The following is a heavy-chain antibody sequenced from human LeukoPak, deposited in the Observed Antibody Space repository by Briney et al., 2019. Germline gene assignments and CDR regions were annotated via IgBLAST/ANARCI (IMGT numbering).Heavy chain of an antibody. D-gene: IGHD1-26*01. CDR1: GYTFTGYY. J-gene: IGHJ4*02. CDR2: INPNSGGT. Sequence: ASVKVSCKASGYTFTGYYMHWVRQAPGQGLEWMGWINPNSGGTNYAQKFQGRVTMTRDTSISTAYMELSRLRSDVTAVYYCARDQYSGSYGSIDYWGQGTLVPVSS. V-gene: IGHV1-2*02. CDR3: ARDQYSGSYGSIDY.